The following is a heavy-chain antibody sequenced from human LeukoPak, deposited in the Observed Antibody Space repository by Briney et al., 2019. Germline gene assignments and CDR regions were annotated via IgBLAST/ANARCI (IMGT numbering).Heavy chain of an antibody. V-gene: IGHV3-48*01. CDR3: ARDYYDSGGYFFDY. CDR1: GFTFSSYN. D-gene: IGHD3-22*01. Sequence: GGSLRLSCAPSGFTFSSYNMNWVRQAPGKGLEWVSYISSGTSTIYYADSVEGRFTISRDNAQNSLYLQMNSLRAEDTAVYYCARDYYDSGGYFFDYWGQGTLVTVSS. CDR2: ISSGTSTI. J-gene: IGHJ4*02.